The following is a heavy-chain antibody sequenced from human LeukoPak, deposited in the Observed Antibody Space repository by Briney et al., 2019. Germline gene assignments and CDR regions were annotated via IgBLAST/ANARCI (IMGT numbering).Heavy chain of an antibody. CDR1: GFTVSSNY. CDR2: IYSGGST. CDR3: ARGQYSSSPFSY. D-gene: IGHD6-6*01. V-gene: IGHV3-66*02. J-gene: IGHJ4*02. Sequence: GGSLRLSCAASGFTVSSNYMSRVRQAPGKGLEWVSVIYSGGSTYYADSVKGRFTISRDNSKNTLYLQMNSLRAEDTAVYYCARGQYSSSPFSYWGQGTLVTVSS.